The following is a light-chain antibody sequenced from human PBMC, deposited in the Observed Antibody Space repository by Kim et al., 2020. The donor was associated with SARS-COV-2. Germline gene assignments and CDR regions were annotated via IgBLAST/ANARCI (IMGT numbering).Light chain of an antibody. CDR3: QQYGSSPYT. CDR1: ESVSSNY. CDR2: AAS. V-gene: IGKV3-20*01. J-gene: IGKJ2*01. Sequence: LSPGERATLSCRARESVSSNYLAWYQQKPGRAPRLLIFAASRRLTGIPDRFSGSGSGTDFTLAISRLEPEDFAVYYCQQYGSSPYTFGPGTKLEI.